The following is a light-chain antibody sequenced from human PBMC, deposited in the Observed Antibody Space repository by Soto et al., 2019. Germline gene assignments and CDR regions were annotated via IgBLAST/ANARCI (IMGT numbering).Light chain of an antibody. CDR3: QQYNSIPIT. CDR2: GAS. Sequence: DIQMTQSPSSLSASVGDRVTITCRASQDITNSLAWFQQRPGKAPQSLIYGASNLQSGVPSKFSGSGSGTEFTLTISDLQPEDFATYYCQQYNSIPITFGPGTRVDIK. J-gene: IGKJ3*01. CDR1: QDITNS. V-gene: IGKV1-16*02.